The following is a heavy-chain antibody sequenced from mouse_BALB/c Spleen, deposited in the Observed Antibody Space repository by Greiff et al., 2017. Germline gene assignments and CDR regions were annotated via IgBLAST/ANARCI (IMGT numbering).Heavy chain of an antibody. V-gene: IGHV5-4*02. CDR2: ISDGGSYT. CDR3: ARVLYDYDGGPYAMDY. CDR1: GFTFSDYY. D-gene: IGHD2-4*01. J-gene: IGHJ4*01. Sequence: EVMLVESGGGLVKPGGSLKLSCAASGFTFSDYYMYWVRQTPEKRLEWVATISDGGSYTYYPDSVKGRFTISRDNAKNNLYLQMSSLKSEDTAMYYCARVLYDYDGGPYAMDYWGQGTSVTVSS.